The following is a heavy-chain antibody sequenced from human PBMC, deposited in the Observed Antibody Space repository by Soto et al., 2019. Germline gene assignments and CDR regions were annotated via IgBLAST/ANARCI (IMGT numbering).Heavy chain of an antibody. D-gene: IGHD2-15*01. Sequence: PSETLSLICTVSGGSISSYYWSWIRQPPGKGLEWVGYIYYSGCTKYYLSLNSRVTISVDTSKNQFSLNLKSVTAADPAVYYCARSGGSLDYWGQGTLVTVSS. CDR1: GGSISSYY. J-gene: IGHJ4*02. CDR3: ARSGGSLDY. V-gene: IGHV4-59*01. CDR2: IYYSGCT.